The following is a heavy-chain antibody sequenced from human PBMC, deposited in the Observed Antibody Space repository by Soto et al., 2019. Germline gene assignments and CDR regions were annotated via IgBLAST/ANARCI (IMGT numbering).Heavy chain of an antibody. Sequence: TENLSLTYTVSGGSVSSRRYSWGWIRQSPGKGLEWIGTIYSSENTYYNPSLLSRVTISVDTSKNEFSLRLSSVTAADTAVYYCARLNGYCISTNCHGYYGMDVWGQGTTVP. CDR1: GGSVSSRRYS. CDR3: ARLNGYCISTNCHGYYGMDV. D-gene: IGHD2-2*03. CDR2: IYSSENT. J-gene: IGHJ6*02. V-gene: IGHV4-39*01.